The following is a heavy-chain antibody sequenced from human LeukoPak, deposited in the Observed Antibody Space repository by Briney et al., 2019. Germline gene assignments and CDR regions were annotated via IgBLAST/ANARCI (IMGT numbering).Heavy chain of an antibody. CDR1: GFTLSSYA. CDR3: ARDGIDSSSGISYYYYMAV. Sequence: PGGSLRLSCAASGFTLSSYAMSWVRQAPGKGLEWVSLIYSHGGTNYADSVKGRFTISRDNSKNTLYLQMNSLRAEDTAVYYCARDGIDSSSGISYYYYMAVWGKGTTVTISS. CDR2: IYSHGGT. V-gene: IGHV3-66*01. D-gene: IGHD3-22*01. J-gene: IGHJ6*03.